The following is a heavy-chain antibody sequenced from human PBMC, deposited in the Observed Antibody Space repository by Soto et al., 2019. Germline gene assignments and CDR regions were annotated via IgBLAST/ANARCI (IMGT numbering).Heavy chain of an antibody. Sequence: QVQLVQSGAEVKKPRSSVKVSCKASGDTFSFYSINWVRQAPGLGLEWMGRINPILRMSNYAQRFQGRVTMTADKSTSTAYMELSSLRSEDTAMYYCASSYGSGYRAFDYWGQGALVTVSS. D-gene: IGHD3-10*01. CDR2: INPILRMS. CDR1: GDTFSFYS. J-gene: IGHJ4*02. V-gene: IGHV1-69*02. CDR3: ASSYGSGYRAFDY.